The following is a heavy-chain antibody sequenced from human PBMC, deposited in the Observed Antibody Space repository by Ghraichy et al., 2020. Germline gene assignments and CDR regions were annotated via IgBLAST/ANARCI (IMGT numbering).Heavy chain of an antibody. Sequence: GGSLRLSCAASGFTFSSYAMHWVRQAPGKGLEYVSAISSNGGSTYYANSVKGRFTISRDNSKNTLYLQMGSLRAEDMAVYYCARDSSAFYQTGNFDYWGQGTLVTVSS. CDR2: ISSNGGST. V-gene: IGHV3-64*01. J-gene: IGHJ4*02. CDR1: GFTFSSYA. CDR3: ARDSSAFYQTGNFDY. D-gene: IGHD1-14*01.